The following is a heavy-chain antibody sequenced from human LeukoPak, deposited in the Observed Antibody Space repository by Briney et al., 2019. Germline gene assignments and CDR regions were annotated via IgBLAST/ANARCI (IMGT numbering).Heavy chain of an antibody. CDR1: GYTFTSYA. J-gene: IGHJ4*02. Sequence: ASVKVSCKASGYTFTSYAMHWVRQAPGQRLEWMGWINAGNGNTKYSQKFQGRVTVTRDTSASTAYMELSSLRSEDTAVYYCARVYPISSETDYWDQGTLVTVSS. CDR2: INAGNGNT. D-gene: IGHD6-19*01. CDR3: ARVYPISSETDY. V-gene: IGHV1-3*01.